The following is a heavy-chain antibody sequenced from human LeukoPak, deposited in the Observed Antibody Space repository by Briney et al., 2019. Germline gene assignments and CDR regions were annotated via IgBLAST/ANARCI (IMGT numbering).Heavy chain of an antibody. CDR2: INPNSGGT. Sequence: ASVKVSCKASGYTFTGYYMHWVRQAPGQGLEWMGWINPNSGGTNYAQKFQGRVTMTRDTSISTAYMELSRLRSDDTAVYYRARDHGRSWNYNYFDYWGQGTLVTVSS. J-gene: IGHJ4*02. D-gene: IGHD1-7*01. CDR1: GYTFTGYY. V-gene: IGHV1-2*02. CDR3: ARDHGRSWNYNYFDY.